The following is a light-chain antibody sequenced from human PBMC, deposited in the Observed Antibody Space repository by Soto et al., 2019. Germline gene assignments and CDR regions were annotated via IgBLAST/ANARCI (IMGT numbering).Light chain of an antibody. CDR2: GAS. CDR3: QQYNSWPK. V-gene: IGKV3-15*01. J-gene: IGKJ1*01. Sequence: EIVMTQSPATLSASPGERATLSCRASQSVNNNVAWYQQKPGQGPRLLLYGASTRATGTPARFSGSGSGTDFTLTISSLQSEDFAVYYCQQYNSWPKFGQGTKVDIK. CDR1: QSVNNN.